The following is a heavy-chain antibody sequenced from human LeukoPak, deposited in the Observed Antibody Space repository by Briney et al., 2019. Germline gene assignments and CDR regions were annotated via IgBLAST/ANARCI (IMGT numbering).Heavy chain of an antibody. V-gene: IGHV4-34*01. J-gene: IGHJ4*02. CDR2: INHSGST. Sequence: PSETLSLTCTVAGGSISSYYWSWIQQPAGKGLEWIGEINHSGSTNYNPSLKSRVTISVDTSKNQFSLKLSSVTAADTAVYYCAVTRSRTLDYWGQGTLVTVSS. CDR3: AVTRSRTLDY. CDR1: GGSISSYY.